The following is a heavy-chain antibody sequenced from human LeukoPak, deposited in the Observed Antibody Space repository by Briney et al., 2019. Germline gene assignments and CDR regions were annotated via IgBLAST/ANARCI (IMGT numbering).Heavy chain of an antibody. CDR2: IKHDGSEI. Sequence: GGSLRLFCAASGFTFNNYWMGWVRQAPGKGLEWVANIKHDGSEIYYVDFVKGRFTISRDTAKDSLYLQMNSLRAEDTAVYYCARDLRHSGYDLYDYWGQGTLVTVSS. CDR3: ARDLRHSGYDLYDY. D-gene: IGHD5-12*01. J-gene: IGHJ4*02. V-gene: IGHV3-7*01. CDR1: GFTFNNYW.